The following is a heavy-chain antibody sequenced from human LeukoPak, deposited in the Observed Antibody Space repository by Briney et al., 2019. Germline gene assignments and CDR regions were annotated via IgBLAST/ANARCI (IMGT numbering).Heavy chain of an antibody. D-gene: IGHD1-26*01. V-gene: IGHV1-46*01. CDR3: AKDGGTYSTDY. CDR2: INPSDGSA. CDR1: GYTFPSHK. J-gene: IGHJ4*02. Sequence: ASVKVSCKAFGYTFPSHKIHWVRQAPGQGLEWMGIINPSDGSARYAQPFRGRVSLTRDTSTSALYMELSSLRSEDTVVYYCAKDGGTYSTDYWGQGTLVTVSS.